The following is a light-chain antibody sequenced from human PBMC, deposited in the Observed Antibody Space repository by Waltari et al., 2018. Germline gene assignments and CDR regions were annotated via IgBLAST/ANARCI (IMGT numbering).Light chain of an antibody. CDR1: QGIRSY. Sequence: DIQLTQSPSFLSASVGDRVTITCRASQGIRSYLAWYQQKPGKAPNLLISAASTLQSGVPSRFSGTGSETEFTLTISSLQPEDFATYFCQHLNSYPPTFGPGTIVDIK. CDR3: QHLNSYPPT. CDR2: AAS. V-gene: IGKV1-9*01. J-gene: IGKJ3*01.